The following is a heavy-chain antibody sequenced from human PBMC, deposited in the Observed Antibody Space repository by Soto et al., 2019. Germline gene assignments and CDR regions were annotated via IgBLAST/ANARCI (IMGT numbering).Heavy chain of an antibody. J-gene: IGHJ4*02. Sequence: EVQLLESGGGLVQPGGSLRLSCAASGFTFSSYAMSWVRQAPGKGLEWVSAISGSGGSTYYADSVKGRFTISRDNSKNTLYLQMNSLRAEDTAVYYRAKDGNYYGSGSYYPHWGQGTLVTVSS. CDR1: GFTFSSYA. CDR2: ISGSGGST. CDR3: AKDGNYYGSGSYYPH. D-gene: IGHD3-10*01. V-gene: IGHV3-23*01.